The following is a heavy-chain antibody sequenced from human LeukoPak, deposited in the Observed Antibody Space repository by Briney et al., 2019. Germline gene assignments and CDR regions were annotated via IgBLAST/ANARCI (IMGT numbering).Heavy chain of an antibody. CDR1: GGSFSGYY. CDR3: ASEEDSSGTFDY. V-gene: IGHV4-34*01. Sequence: SETLSLTCAVYGGSFSGYYWSWIRQPPGKGLEWIGEINHSGSTNYNPSLKSRVTISVDTSKNQFSLKLSSVTAADTAVYYCASEEDSSGTFDYWGQGTLVTVSS. D-gene: IGHD3-22*01. J-gene: IGHJ4*02. CDR2: INHSGST.